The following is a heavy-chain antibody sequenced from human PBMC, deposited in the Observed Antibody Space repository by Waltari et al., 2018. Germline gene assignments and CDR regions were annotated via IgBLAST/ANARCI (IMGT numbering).Heavy chain of an antibody. CDR1: GFTFSSYS. J-gene: IGHJ4*02. CDR2: IVSSSSTI. D-gene: IGHD3-3*01. V-gene: IGHV3-48*01. CDR3: AKFGDGYNFDY. Sequence: EVQLVESGGGLVQPGGSLRLSCAASGFTFSSYSMNWVRQAPGKGLGGVSYIVSSSSTIYYAVSVKGRFTISRDNAKNSLYLQMNSLRAKDTAVYYCAKFGDGYNFDYWGQGTLVTVSS.